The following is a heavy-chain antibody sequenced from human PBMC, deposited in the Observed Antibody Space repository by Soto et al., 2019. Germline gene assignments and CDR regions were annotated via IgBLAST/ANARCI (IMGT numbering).Heavy chain of an antibody. Sequence: GASVKVSCKASGYTFTSYGISWVRQAPGQGLEWMGWISAYNGNTNYAQKLQGRVTMTTDTSTSTAYMELSSLRSEDTAVYYCARDHYNGEFDYWGQGTLVTVSS. CDR1: GYTFTSYG. V-gene: IGHV1-18*01. D-gene: IGHD1-1*01. CDR2: ISAYNGNT. J-gene: IGHJ4*02. CDR3: ARDHYNGEFDY.